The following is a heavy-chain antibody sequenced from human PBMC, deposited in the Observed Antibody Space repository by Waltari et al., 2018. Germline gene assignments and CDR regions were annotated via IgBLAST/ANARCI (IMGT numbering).Heavy chain of an antibody. V-gene: IGHV1-69*11. Sequence: QAPLVQSGTEVKRTGSSVRVPCKASGDTFSNNAISWVRQAPGQGLEWMGRISPVRGSVKYAEKFQGRVTLSADASSTTVYMELSSLRSEDTAVYYCARTVTLFAGVVQGYYFDYWGQGTLVTVSS. D-gene: IGHD2-15*01. CDR2: ISPVRGSV. CDR3: ARTVTLFAGVVQGYYFDY. CDR1: GDTFSNNA. J-gene: IGHJ4*02.